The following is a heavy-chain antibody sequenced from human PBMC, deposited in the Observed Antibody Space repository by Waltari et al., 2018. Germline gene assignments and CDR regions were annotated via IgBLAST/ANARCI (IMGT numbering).Heavy chain of an antibody. CDR2: INNDGSGT. CDR3: VTDVETLGGRD. D-gene: IGHD3-16*01. Sequence: EVQLVEAGGGLVQPGGSLRLSCPAPGFISPSAWMHWVRQAPGKGLVWVSRINNDGSGTSYADSVMGRFTISRDNAKDTVYLQMDSLRVEDTAVYYCVTDVETLGGRDWGQGTLVTVST. J-gene: IGHJ4*02. V-gene: IGHV3-74*01. CDR1: GFISPSAW.